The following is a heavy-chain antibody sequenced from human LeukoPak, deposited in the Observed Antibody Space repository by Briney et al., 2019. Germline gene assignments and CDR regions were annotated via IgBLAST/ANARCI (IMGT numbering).Heavy chain of an antibody. D-gene: IGHD3-22*01. J-gene: IGHJ4*02. CDR2: IYPGDSAP. Sequence: GGSLRFSCKGSGYSFNNNCIAWVRQMPGKDLKWMVIIYPGDSAPSYSPSFPGQVTIAVDKSVSTAYRQWSSLKASDTAIYYCARRGPSSDSSGFYYGGLDYWGQGTLVTVSS. V-gene: IGHV5-51*01. CDR1: GYSFNNNC. CDR3: ARRGPSSDSSGFYYGGLDY.